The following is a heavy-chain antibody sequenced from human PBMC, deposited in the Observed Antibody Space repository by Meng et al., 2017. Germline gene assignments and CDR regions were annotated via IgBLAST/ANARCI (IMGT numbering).Heavy chain of an antibody. Sequence: QVQVGQSGAEVKKPGASGKVSCKASGYTFTTYAIHWVRQAPGQRLEWMGWINAGNSDTKYSQKLQGRVTITRDTSASTVYMEVSSLRSEDTGVYYCARAIAVSGTGRFDYWGQGTLVTVSS. CDR1: GYTFTTYA. V-gene: IGHV1-3*01. CDR3: ARAIAVSGTGRFDY. D-gene: IGHD6-19*01. J-gene: IGHJ4*02. CDR2: INAGNSDT.